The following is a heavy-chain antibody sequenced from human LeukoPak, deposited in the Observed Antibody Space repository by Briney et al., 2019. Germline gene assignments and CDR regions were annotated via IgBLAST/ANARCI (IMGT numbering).Heavy chain of an antibody. V-gene: IGHV1-69*04. CDR1: GGTFSSYA. D-gene: IGHD3-3*01. CDR2: IIPIFGIA. J-gene: IGHJ4*02. CDR3: ARDAVFGVVTYFDY. Sequence: SVKVSCKASGGTFSSYAISWVRQAPGQGLEWMGRIIPIFGIANYAQKFQGRVTITADKSTSTAYMELSSLGSEDTAVYYCARDAVFGVVTYFDYWGQGTLVTVSS.